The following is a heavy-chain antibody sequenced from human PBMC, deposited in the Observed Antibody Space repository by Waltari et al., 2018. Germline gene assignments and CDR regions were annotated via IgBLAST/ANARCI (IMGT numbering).Heavy chain of an antibody. D-gene: IGHD6-19*01. CDR1: GFPFRDSE. CDR2: ISSRGSTI. J-gene: IGHJ4*02. Sequence: EVHLVESGGGLVQPGGSLRLSCAASGFPFRDSEMHWVRQAPGKGLEWGSYISSRGSTIYYADSAMGRFTISRDNAKNSLFLQMSGLRAEDTAIYYCTRGWEGISIAVTGPKFDSWGQGTLVTVSS. V-gene: IGHV3-48*03. CDR3: TRGWEGISIAVTGPKFDS.